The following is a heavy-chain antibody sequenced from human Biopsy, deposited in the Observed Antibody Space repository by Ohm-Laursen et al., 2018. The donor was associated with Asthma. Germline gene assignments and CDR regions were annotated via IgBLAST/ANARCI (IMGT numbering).Heavy chain of an antibody. CDR1: GFTFMGYH. CDR2: INPNGGGT. J-gene: IGHJ5*02. V-gene: IGHV1-2*06. D-gene: IGHD7-27*01. CDR3: ARGQKSPGDRWFDP. Sequence: ASVKVSCNTSGFTFMGYHIFWMRQAPGQGLEWMGRINPNGGGTHYAQKFQGRVTLTRDTSISTAYMDLSALTSDDTAVYYCARGQKSPGDRWFDPWGQGTLVTVSS.